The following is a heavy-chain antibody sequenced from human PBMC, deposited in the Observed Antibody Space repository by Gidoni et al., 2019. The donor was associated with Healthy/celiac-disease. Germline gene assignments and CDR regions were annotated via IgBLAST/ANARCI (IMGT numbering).Heavy chain of an antibody. CDR1: GGSISSYY. CDR2: IYYSGST. CDR3: ARDICGGDCYSGYYYGMDV. Sequence: QVQLQESGPGLVKPSETLSLTCTVSGGSISSYYWSWIRQPPGKGLAWIGYIYYSGSTNYNPSLKSRVTISVDTSKNQFSLKLSSVTAADTAVYYCARDICGGDCYSGYYYGMDVWGQGTTVTVSS. V-gene: IGHV4-59*01. D-gene: IGHD2-21*02. J-gene: IGHJ6*02.